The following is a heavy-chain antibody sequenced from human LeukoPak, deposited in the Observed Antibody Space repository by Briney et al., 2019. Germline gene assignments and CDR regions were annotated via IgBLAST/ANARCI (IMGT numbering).Heavy chain of an antibody. CDR3: ARGGGWNY. V-gene: IGHV1-3*01. D-gene: IGHD6-19*01. Sequence: ASVKVSRTASGSTFTGYAMHWVRQAPGQRLEWMGWINAGNGNTKYSQKLQGRVTITRDTSASTAYMELSSLRSEDTAVYYCARGGGWNYWGQGTLLTVSS. CDR1: GSTFTGYA. CDR2: INAGNGNT. J-gene: IGHJ4*02.